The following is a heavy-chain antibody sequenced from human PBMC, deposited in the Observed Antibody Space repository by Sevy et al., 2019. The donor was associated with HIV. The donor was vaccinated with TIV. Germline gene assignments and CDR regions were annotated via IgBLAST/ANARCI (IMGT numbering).Heavy chain of an antibody. J-gene: IGHJ4*02. CDR3: TNTYYYDSGGYYGIDY. Sequence: GALRLSCAASGFTFNNAWMNWVRQAPVKGLEWIGRIKSKTDGGTTDYAAPVKGRFTISRDDSKNTLYLQMNNLRTEDTAVYYCTNTYYYDSGGYYGIDYWGQGTLVTVSS. D-gene: IGHD3-22*01. CDR1: GFTFNNAW. CDR2: IKSKTDGGTT. V-gene: IGHV3-15*01.